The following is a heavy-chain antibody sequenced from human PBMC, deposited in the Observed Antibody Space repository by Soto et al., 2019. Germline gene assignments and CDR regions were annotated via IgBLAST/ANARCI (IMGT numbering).Heavy chain of an antibody. D-gene: IGHD2-15*01. Sequence: QVQLVQSGAEVKKPGASVKVSCKPSGYTFTNYGISWVRQAPGQGLEGLGWISADNGNTNYAQKFQGRVTITTDTSTSTAYMELGSLRSDDTAVYYCARCAYCSGGSCNSRICDSWRQGTLVTVSS. CDR3: ARCAYCSGGSCNSRICDS. J-gene: IGHJ4*02. V-gene: IGHV1-18*01. CDR1: GYTFTNYG. CDR2: ISADNGNT.